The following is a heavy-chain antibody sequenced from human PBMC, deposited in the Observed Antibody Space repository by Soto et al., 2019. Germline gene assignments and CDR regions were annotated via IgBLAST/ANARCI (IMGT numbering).Heavy chain of an antibody. V-gene: IGHV2-5*01. CDR3: THRLVGSGQGY. Sequence: QITLEETGPTLVKPTQTLTLTCTFSGFSLTTGRVGVGWIRQPPGKALEWLAVIHWNDDNHYSPSLKRRLTITKDTSKSQVVRTLTNMDPVDTATYYCTHRLVGSGQGYWGQGTLVTVSS. CDR1: GFSLTTGRVG. J-gene: IGHJ4*02. CDR2: IHWNDDN. D-gene: IGHD2-15*01.